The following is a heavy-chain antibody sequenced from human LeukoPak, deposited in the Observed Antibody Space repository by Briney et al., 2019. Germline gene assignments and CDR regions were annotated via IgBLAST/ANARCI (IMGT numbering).Heavy chain of an antibody. D-gene: IGHD5-24*01. CDR3: AKDIQLST. V-gene: IGHV3-23*01. CDR1: GFTFRGAA. Sequence: GGSLRLSCAVSGFTFRGAAMAWVRQAPGKGLGWVSLISSSGNNAYYADTVKGRFTIYRENSKNTLSMQMNSLRVEDTAIYYCAKDIQLSTWGLGTRVTVSS. J-gene: IGHJ3*01. CDR2: ISSSGNNA.